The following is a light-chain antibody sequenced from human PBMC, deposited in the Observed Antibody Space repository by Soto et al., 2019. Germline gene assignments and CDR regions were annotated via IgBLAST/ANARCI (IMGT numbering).Light chain of an antibody. CDR3: QQYNSYLFT. CDR1: QSISSW. V-gene: IGKV1-5*01. CDR2: DAS. Sequence: DIQMTQSPSTLSASVGDRVTITCRASQSISSWLAWYQQKPGKAPKLLIYDASSLESGVPSRFSGSGSGTEFTLTISSLQPDDFANYYCQQYNSYLFTFGPGTKVDIK. J-gene: IGKJ3*01.